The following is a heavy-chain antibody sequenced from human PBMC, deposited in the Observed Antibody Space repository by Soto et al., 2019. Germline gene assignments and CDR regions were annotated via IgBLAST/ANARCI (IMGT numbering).Heavy chain of an antibody. CDR2: IYYSGST. D-gene: IGHD6-19*01. V-gene: IGHV4-59*01. CDR1: GGSISSYY. CDR3: ARGGWKLFDY. J-gene: IGHJ4*02. Sequence: SQTLSLTCTVSGGSISSYYWSWIRQPPGKGLEWIGYIYYSGSTNYNPSLKSRVTISVDTSKNQFSLKLSSVTAADTAVYYCARGGWKLFDYWGQGTLVTVSS.